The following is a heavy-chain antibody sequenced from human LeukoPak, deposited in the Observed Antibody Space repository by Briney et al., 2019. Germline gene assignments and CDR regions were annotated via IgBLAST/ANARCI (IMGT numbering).Heavy chain of an antibody. CDR2: ISSSSYT. J-gene: IGHJ4*02. D-gene: IGHD4-23*01. Sequence: GGSLRLSCAAPGFTFSDYYMSWIRQAPGKGLEWVSYISSSSYTNYADSVKGRFTISRDNAKNSLYLQMNSLRAEDTAVYYCAREGAQGGNPTSYYFDYWGQGTLVTASS. CDR3: AREGAQGGNPTSYYFDY. CDR1: GFTFSDYY. V-gene: IGHV3-11*05.